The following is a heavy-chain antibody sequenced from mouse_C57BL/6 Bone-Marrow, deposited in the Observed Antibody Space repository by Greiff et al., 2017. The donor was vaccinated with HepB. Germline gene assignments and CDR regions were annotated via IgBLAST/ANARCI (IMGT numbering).Heavy chain of an antibody. Sequence: EVKLMESGPGMVKPSQSLSLTCTVTGYSITSGYDWHWIRHFPGNKLEWMGYISYSGSTNYNPSLKSRISITHDTSKNHFFLKLNSVTTEVTATYYCARGYYDYDGDYFDYWGQGTTLTVSS. CDR2: ISYSGST. J-gene: IGHJ2*01. CDR3: ARGYYDYDGDYFDY. CDR1: GYSITSGYD. D-gene: IGHD2-4*01. V-gene: IGHV3-1*01.